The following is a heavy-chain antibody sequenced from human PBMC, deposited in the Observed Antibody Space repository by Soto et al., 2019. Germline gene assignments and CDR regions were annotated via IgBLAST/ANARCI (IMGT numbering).Heavy chain of an antibody. D-gene: IGHD1-1*01. Sequence: ASVKVSCKVSGYTLTELSMHWVRQAPGKGLEWMGGFDPEDGETIYAQKFQGRVTMTEDTSTDTAYMELSSLRSEDTAVYYRATVSPPSLERRRGVLDAFDIWGQGTMVTVSS. CDR2: FDPEDGET. CDR1: GYTLTELS. J-gene: IGHJ3*02. CDR3: ATVSPPSLERRRGVLDAFDI. V-gene: IGHV1-24*01.